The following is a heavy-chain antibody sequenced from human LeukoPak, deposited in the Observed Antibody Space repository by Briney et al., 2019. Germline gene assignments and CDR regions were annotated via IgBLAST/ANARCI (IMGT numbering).Heavy chain of an antibody. CDR2: IHSGGRT. CDR3: ARDPTRDGYNYGKFDY. CDR1: AFTFTSYG. V-gene: IGHV3-66*01. D-gene: IGHD5-24*01. Sequence: GGSLRLSCAASAFTFTSYGLHWVRQAPGKGLEWVSVIHSGGRTYYADSVKGRFTISRDISKNMVYLQMNSLRAEDTAVYYCARDPTRDGYNYGKFDYWGQGTLVTVSS. J-gene: IGHJ4*02.